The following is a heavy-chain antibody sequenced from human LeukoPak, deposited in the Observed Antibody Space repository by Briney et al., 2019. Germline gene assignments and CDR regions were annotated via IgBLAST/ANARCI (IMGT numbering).Heavy chain of an antibody. J-gene: IGHJ4*02. D-gene: IGHD3-10*01. Sequence: ASVKVSCKASGYTFTAYYLHWVRQAPGPGLEWMGWINPNSGGPNYAQKFQGRVTMTRDTSISTAYMDLSGLTSDDTGVYYCARAEGSSPMATHYWGQGTLVTVSS. CDR3: ARAEGSSPMATHY. CDR1: GYTFTAYY. CDR2: INPNSGGP. V-gene: IGHV1-2*02.